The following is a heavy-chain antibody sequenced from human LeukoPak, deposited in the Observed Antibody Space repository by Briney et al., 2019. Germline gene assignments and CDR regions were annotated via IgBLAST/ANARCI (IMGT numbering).Heavy chain of an antibody. J-gene: IGHJ3*02. CDR2: ISYDGSNK. V-gene: IGHV3-30*03. D-gene: IGHD6-19*01. CDR3: AIKQWLAPEDAFDI. CDR1: GFTFSSYG. Sequence: GGSLRLSCAASGFTFSSYGMHWVRQAPGKGLEWVAVISYDGSNKYYADSVKGRFTISRDNSKNTLYLQMNSLRAEDTAVYYCAIKQWLAPEDAFDIWGQGTMVTVSS.